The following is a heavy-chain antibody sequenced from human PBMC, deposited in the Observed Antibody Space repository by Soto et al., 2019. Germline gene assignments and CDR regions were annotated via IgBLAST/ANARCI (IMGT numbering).Heavy chain of an antibody. Sequence: GGSLRLSCIASGFTFSSYNMHWVRQAPGEGLEWVAVISFDGANTFYADSVKGRFTISRDISRDTLYLQMSSLRDEETALYYCAKELGYCSGXNCHSGIFDYWGQGALVTVSS. D-gene: IGHD2-15*01. CDR2: ISFDGANT. CDR3: AKELGYCSGXNCHSGIFDY. CDR1: GFTFSSYN. V-gene: IGHV3-30-3*01. J-gene: IGHJ4*02.